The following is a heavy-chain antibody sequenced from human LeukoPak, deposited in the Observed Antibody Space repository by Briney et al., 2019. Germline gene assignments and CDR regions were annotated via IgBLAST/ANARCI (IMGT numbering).Heavy chain of an antibody. CDR3: AKKGRPDDAFDI. D-gene: IGHD1-14*01. Sequence: GGSLRLSCAASGFTFSSYAMSWVRQAPGKGLEWVSANSGSGGSTYYADSVKGRFTISRDNSKNTLYLQMNSLRAEDTDVYYCAKKGRPDDAFDIWGQGTMVTVSS. J-gene: IGHJ3*02. V-gene: IGHV3-23*01. CDR1: GFTFSSYA. CDR2: NSGSGGST.